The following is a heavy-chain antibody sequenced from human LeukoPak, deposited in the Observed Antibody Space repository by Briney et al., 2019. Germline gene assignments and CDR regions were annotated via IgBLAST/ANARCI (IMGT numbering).Heavy chain of an antibody. D-gene: IGHD1-1*01. CDR1: GFTLTSYA. V-gene: IGHV3-23*01. CDR2: ISNSGFST. CDR3: AVSWNVDH. J-gene: IGHJ4*02. Sequence: GWSLRLSCAASGFTLTSYAMTWVRQAPGKGLEWVSSISNSGFSTYHADSVKGRFTISRDNSKNTLYLQMNSLRAEDTAVYYCAVSWNVDHWGQGTLVTVSS.